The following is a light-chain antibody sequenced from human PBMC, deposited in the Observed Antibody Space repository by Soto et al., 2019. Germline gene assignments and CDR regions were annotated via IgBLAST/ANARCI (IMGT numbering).Light chain of an antibody. CDR1: SSDVGSYNL. V-gene: IGLV2-14*02. CDR3: CSFTSITTYV. CDR2: EVS. J-gene: IGLJ1*01. Sequence: SALTQPASVSGSPGQSITISCTGTSSDVGSYNLVSWYQQHPGKAPKLMISEVSNRPSGVSNRFSGSKSGNTASLIISGLQAEDEADYYCCSFTSITTYVFGTGTKVTVL.